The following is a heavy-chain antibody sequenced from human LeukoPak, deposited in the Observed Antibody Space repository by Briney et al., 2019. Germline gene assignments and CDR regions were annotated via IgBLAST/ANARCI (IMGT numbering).Heavy chain of an antibody. CDR3: ARAGWELDWFDP. CDR2: INWNGGST. Sequence: GGSLSLSCAASGFTFDDYGMSWVRQAPGKGLEWVSGINWNGGSTGYADSVKGRFTISRDNAKNSLYLQMNSLRAEDTALYYCARAGWELDWFDPWGQGTLVTVSS. V-gene: IGHV3-20*04. CDR1: GFTFDDYG. J-gene: IGHJ5*02. D-gene: IGHD1-26*01.